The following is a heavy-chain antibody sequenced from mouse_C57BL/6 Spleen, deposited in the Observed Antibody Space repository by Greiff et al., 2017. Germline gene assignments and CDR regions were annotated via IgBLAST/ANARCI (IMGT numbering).Heavy chain of an antibody. J-gene: IGHJ3*01. V-gene: IGHV14-1*01. CDR2: IDPEDGDT. CDR1: GFNIKDYY. D-gene: IGHD2-4*01. CDR3: TTSYDYLWGFAY. Sequence: VQLQQSGAELVRPGASVKLSCTASGFNIKDYYMHWVKQRPDQGLEWIGRIDPEDGDTEYAPKFQGKATMTADPSSNTAYLQLSSLTSEDTAVYYCTTSYDYLWGFAYWGQGTLVTVSA.